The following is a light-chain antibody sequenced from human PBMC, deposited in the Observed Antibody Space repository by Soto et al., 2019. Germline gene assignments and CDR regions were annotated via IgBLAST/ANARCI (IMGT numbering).Light chain of an antibody. V-gene: IGLV2-14*01. Sequence: QSALTQPASVSGSPGQSIAISCAGTSSDIGTYNHVSWYQQHPGKAPQLIIYEDINRPSGLSSRFSGSESGNTASLTISGLQAEDEADYFCCSYTTSSTLVCGTGTKVTVL. CDR1: SSDIGTYNH. J-gene: IGLJ1*01. CDR2: EDI. CDR3: CSYTTSSTLV.